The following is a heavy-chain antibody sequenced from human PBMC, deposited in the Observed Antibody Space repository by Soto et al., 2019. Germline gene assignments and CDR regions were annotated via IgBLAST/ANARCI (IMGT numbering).Heavy chain of an antibody. V-gene: IGHV1-18*01. J-gene: IGHJ4*02. D-gene: IGHD2-2*01. CDR3: ARDGLGYCSSSSCYDFDS. Sequence: QAQLVQSGAEVKKPGASVKVSCKASGNTFPNYGISWVRQAPGQGLEWMGWISTDNGNTKYAQKFQDRVSMTTDTSTSTAYMELRSLRSDDTAVYYCARDGLGYCSSSSCYDFDSWGQGTLVTVSS. CDR1: GNTFPNYG. CDR2: ISTDNGNT.